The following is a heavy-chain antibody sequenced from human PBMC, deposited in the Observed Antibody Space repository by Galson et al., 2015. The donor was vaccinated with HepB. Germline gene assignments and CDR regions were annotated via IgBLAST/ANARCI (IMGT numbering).Heavy chain of an antibody. Sequence: ETLSLTCTVSGFSISYGYYWGWIRRPPGKGLEWIGSIYHTGSTYYNPSLKSRVTISVDTSKNQFSLRVRSVTAADTAVYYCARSYRGGRGQYYYYYGMDVWGQGTTVTVSS. CDR3: ARSYRGGRGQYYYYYGMDV. CDR1: GFSISYGYY. J-gene: IGHJ6*02. V-gene: IGHV4-38-2*02. D-gene: IGHD4-11*01. CDR2: IYHTGST.